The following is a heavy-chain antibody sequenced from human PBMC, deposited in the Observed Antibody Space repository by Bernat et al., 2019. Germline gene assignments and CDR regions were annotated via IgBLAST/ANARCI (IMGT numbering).Heavy chain of an antibody. CDR2: INHSGST. CDR1: GGSFSGYY. V-gene: IGHV4-34*01. J-gene: IGHJ4*02. D-gene: IGHD6-13*01. CDR3: AGSFIAAAYYFDY. Sequence: QVQLQQWGAGLLKPSETLSLTCAVYGGSFSGYYWSWIRQPPGKGLEWIGEINHSGSTNYNPSLKSRVTISVDTSKKQFSLKLSSVTAADTAVYYCAGSFIAAAYYFDYWGQGTLVTVSS.